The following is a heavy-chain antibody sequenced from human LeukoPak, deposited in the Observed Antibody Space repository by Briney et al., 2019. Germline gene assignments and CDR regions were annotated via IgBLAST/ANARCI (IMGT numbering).Heavy chain of an antibody. D-gene: IGHD1-26*01. CDR3: ARQGSVGATPLDY. V-gene: IGHV4-59*08. CDR1: GGSFSGYY. Sequence: SETLSLTCAVYGGSFSGYYWSWIRRPPGKGLEWIGYIYYSGSASYSPSLKSRVTISVDTSKNQFSLNLSSVTAADTAVYYCARQGSVGATPLDYWGQGILVTVSS. J-gene: IGHJ4*02. CDR2: IYYSGSA.